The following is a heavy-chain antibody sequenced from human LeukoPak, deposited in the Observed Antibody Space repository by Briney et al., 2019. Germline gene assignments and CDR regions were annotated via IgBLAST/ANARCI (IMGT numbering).Heavy chain of an antibody. D-gene: IGHD3-22*01. J-gene: IGHJ4*02. CDR1: GYTFTSYG. CDR2: ISAYNGNT. Sequence: EASVKVSCKASGYTFTSYGISWVRQAPGQGLEWMGWISAYNGNTNYAQKLQGRVTMTTDTSTSTAYMELRSLRSDDTAVYYCARDVADYYDSSGYGDYWGQGTLVTVSS. V-gene: IGHV1-18*01. CDR3: ARDVADYYDSSGYGDY.